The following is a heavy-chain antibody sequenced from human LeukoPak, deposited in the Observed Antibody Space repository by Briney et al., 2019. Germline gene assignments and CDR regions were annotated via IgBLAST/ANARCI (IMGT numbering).Heavy chain of an antibody. D-gene: IGHD3-22*01. CDR3: ARDLYDSSGYSEYDAFDI. V-gene: IGHV1-18*01. J-gene: IGHJ3*02. CDR1: GYTFTSYD. CDR2: MNPNSGNT. Sequence: GASVKVSCKASGYTFTSYDINWVRQATGQGLEWMGWMNPNSGNTNYAQKLQGRVTMTTDTSTSTAYMELRSLRSDDTAVYYCARDLYDSSGYSEYDAFDIWGQGTMVTVSS.